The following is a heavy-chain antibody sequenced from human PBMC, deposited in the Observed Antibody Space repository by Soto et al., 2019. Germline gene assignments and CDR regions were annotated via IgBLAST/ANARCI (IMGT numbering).Heavy chain of an antibody. CDR3: EKDRFRSGWYQPFDAFDI. V-gene: IGHV3-23*01. CDR2: ISGSVGST. J-gene: IGHJ3*02. Sequence: EVQLLESGGGLVQPGGSLRLSCAASGFTFSSYAMSWVRQAPGKGLEWVSAISGSVGSTYYADSVKGRFTISRDNSKNTLYLQMNSLRAEDTAVYYCEKDRFRSGWYQPFDAFDIWCQGTMVTVSS. D-gene: IGHD6-19*01. CDR1: GFTFSSYA.